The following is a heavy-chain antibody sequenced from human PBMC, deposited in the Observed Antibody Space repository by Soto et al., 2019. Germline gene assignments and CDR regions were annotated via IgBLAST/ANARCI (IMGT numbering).Heavy chain of an antibody. D-gene: IGHD6-19*01. CDR1: GFTFSNAW. CDR2: IKSKTDGGTT. Sequence: GGSLRLSCAASGFTFSNAWMSWVRQAPGKGLEWVGRIKSKTDGGTTDYAAPVKGRFTISRDDSKNTLYLQMNSLKTEDTAVYYCTTDRSGYSSGWYPGYYYYYGMDVWGQGTTVTVSS. CDR3: TTDRSGYSSGWYPGYYYYYGMDV. V-gene: IGHV3-15*01. J-gene: IGHJ6*02.